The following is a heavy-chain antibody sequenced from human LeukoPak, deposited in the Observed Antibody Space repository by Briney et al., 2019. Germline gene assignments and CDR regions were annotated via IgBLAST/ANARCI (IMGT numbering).Heavy chain of an antibody. CDR2: INQDESMK. D-gene: IGHD1-26*01. CDR1: GFTFTNYW. J-gene: IGHJ4*02. Sequence: GGSLRLSCAASGFTFTNYWMSWVRQAPGKGLEFVANINQDESMKNYVDSVKGRFTLSRDNDENSLHLKMKRMRVEDTAVYYSARDPGSSAFDYWGQGTLVTVSS. CDR3: ARDPGSSAFDY. V-gene: IGHV3-7*01.